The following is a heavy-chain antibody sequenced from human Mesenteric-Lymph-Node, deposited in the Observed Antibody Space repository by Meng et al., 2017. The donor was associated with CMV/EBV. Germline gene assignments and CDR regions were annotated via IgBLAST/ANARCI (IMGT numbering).Heavy chain of an antibody. CDR1: GYTFTGYY. CDR3: ARDLVPAAIFYYYYGMDV. D-gene: IGHD2-2*02. J-gene: IGHJ6*02. Sequence: ASVKVSCKASGYTFTGYYMHWVRQAPGQGLEWMGWINPNSGGTNYAQKFQGRVTMTRDTSISTAYMELSRLRSDDTAVYYRARDLVPAAIFYYYYGMDVWGQGTTVTVSS. V-gene: IGHV1-2*02. CDR2: INPNSGGT.